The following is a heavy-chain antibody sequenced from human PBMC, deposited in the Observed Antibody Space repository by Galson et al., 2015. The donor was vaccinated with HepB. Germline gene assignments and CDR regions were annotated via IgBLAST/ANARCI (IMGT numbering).Heavy chain of an antibody. CDR3: ARSDCSSTSCQRKTDY. Sequence: SVKVSCKASGYTFTGYYMHWVRQAPGQGLEWMGRINPNSGGTNYAQKFQGRVTMTRDTSISTAYMELSRLRSDDTAVYYCARSDCSSTSCQRKTDYWGQGTLVTVSS. V-gene: IGHV1-2*06. D-gene: IGHD2-2*01. CDR1: GYTFTGYY. J-gene: IGHJ4*02. CDR2: INPNSGGT.